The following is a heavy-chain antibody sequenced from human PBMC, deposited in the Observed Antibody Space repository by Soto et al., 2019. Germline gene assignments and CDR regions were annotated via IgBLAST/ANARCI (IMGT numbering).Heavy chain of an antibody. CDR3: ARVESLFLLVAGTI. CDR2: INAGNGNT. CDR1: GYTFTSYA. V-gene: IGHV1-3*01. Sequence: GASVKVSCKASGYTFTSYAMHWVRQAPGQRLEWRGWINAGNGNTKYSQKFQGRVTITRDTSASTGYMELSSLRSEDTAVYYCARVESLFLLVAGTIWGQGTLVTVSS. D-gene: IGHD6-19*01. J-gene: IGHJ4*02.